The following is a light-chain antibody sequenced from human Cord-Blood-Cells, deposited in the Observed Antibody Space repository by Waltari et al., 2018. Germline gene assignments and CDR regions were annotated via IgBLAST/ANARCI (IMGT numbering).Light chain of an antibody. Sequence: EIVMTQSPATLPVSPGERATLSCRASQSVSSYLAWYQQKPGQAPSLLIYGASTRATGIPARFSGSGSGTEFTLTISSLQSEDFAVYYCQQYNNWPPFTFGPGTKVDIK. CDR1: QSVSSY. V-gene: IGKV3-15*01. CDR2: GAS. CDR3: QQYNNWPPFT. J-gene: IGKJ3*01.